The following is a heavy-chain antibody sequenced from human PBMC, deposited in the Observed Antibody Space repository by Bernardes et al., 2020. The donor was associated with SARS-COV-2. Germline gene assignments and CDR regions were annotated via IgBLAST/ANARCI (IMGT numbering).Heavy chain of an antibody. V-gene: IGHV3-21*01. CDR1: GFTFSLYA. CDR2: ISITSDYI. J-gene: IGHJ4*02. CDR3: AGFGDYSGYVGTDL. D-gene: IGHD4-17*01. Sequence: GGSLRLSCTASGFTFSLYAMNWVCQAPGKGLEWVFFISITSDYISYTDPARGRFTISRDNDKKSLFLQINALRVEDTAVYYCAGFGDYSGYVGTDLWGQGTPVTVSS.